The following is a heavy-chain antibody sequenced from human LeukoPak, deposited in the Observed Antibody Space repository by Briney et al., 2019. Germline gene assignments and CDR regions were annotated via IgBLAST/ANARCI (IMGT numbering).Heavy chain of an antibody. Sequence: PSETLSLTCSISGGSISSKTYNWGWIRQPPGKGLAWIGSTYYTGSTHYNPSLKSRVTISVDTSKNQLSLKLTSVTAADMAVYYCARDRSSGYYSDAFDIWGQGTMVTVSS. J-gene: IGHJ3*02. V-gene: IGHV4-39*07. CDR2: TYYTGST. D-gene: IGHD3-22*01. CDR3: ARDRSSGYYSDAFDI. CDR1: GGSISSKTYN.